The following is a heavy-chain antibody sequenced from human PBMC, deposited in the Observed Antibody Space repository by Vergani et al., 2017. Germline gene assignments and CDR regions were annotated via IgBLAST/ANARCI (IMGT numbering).Heavy chain of an antibody. CDR1: GFTFIMHA. V-gene: IGHV3-23*01. Sequence: EVQLLESGGGLVQPGGSLRLSCAASGFTFIMHAMSWVRQAPGKGLEWVSGISASGAPTYYADSVKGRVTISRDNSENTLYLQMNSLRAEDTAVYYCARGESYYYDSSGYDGGDYWGQGTLVTVSS. D-gene: IGHD3-22*01. CDR3: ARGESYYYDSSGYDGGDY. J-gene: IGHJ4*02. CDR2: ISASGAPT.